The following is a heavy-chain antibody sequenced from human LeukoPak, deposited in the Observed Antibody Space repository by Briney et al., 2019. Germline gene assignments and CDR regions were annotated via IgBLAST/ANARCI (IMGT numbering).Heavy chain of an antibody. CDR1: GFTFSTYN. V-gene: IGHV3-48*04. J-gene: IGHJ6*02. CDR3: ARVADYGKYYYGMDV. D-gene: IGHD4-17*01. CDR2: ISSSSSTI. Sequence: PGGSLRLSCAASGFTFSTYNMNWVHQAPGKGLEWVSDISSSSSTIYYADSVKGRFTISRDNAKNSLYLQMNSLRAEDTAVYYCARVADYGKYYYGMDVWGQGTTVTVSS.